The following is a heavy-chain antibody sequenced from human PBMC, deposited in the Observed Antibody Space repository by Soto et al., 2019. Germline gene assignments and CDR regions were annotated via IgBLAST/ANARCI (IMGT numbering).Heavy chain of an antibody. D-gene: IGHD2-2*01. J-gene: IGHJ6*02. CDR3: ARDYCSSTSCYGAGGMDV. Sequence: QVQLQESGPGLVKPSQTLSLTCTVSGGSISSGDYYWSWIRQPPGKGLEWIGYIYYSGSTYYNPSLKSRVTISADTSKNQFSLKLSSVTAADTAVYYCARDYCSSTSCYGAGGMDVWGQGTTVTVSS. CDR1: GGSISSGDYY. V-gene: IGHV4-30-4*01. CDR2: IYYSGST.